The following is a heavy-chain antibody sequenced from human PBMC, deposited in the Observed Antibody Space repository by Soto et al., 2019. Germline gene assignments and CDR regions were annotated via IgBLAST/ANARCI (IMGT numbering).Heavy chain of an antibody. V-gene: IGHV3-30*03. CDR3: AATPGWDLLHI. J-gene: IGHJ3*02. CDR2: ISFDGSDI. Sequence: QVQLVESGGGVVQPGRSLRLSCAGSGFTFVSHAMHWVRQAPGKGLEWVAVISFDGSDIYYADSVKGRFTISRDNSKHSLFLRMNTLRSDDTAVYYCAATPGWDLLHIWCQGTMVTVSS. D-gene: IGHD1-26*01. CDR1: GFTFVSHA.